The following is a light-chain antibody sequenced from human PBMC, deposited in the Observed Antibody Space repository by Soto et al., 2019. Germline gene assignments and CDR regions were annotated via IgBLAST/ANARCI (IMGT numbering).Light chain of an antibody. CDR3: QQSYRTLTWT. CDR2: AAS. CDR1: QSVSRY. V-gene: IGKV1-39*01. J-gene: IGKJ1*01. Sequence: DIQMTQSPSSLSASVGDRITITCRASQSVSRYLNWYQQKPGKAPKLLIYAASSLQRGVPSRFSGSGSGTDFTLTISSLQPEDFATYYCQQSYRTLTWTFGQGTKVEIK.